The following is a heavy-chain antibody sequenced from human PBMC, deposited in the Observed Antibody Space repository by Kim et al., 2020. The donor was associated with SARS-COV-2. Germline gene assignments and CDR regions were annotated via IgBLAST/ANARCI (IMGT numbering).Heavy chain of an antibody. CDR3: ARASGNKIWFGELSKGYYGMDV. Sequence: SETLSLTCTVSGGSINSSSYYWGWIRQPPGKGLEWIGSIYYSGSTYYNPSLKSRVTISVDTSKNQFSLKLSSVTAADTAVYYCARASGNKIWFGELSKGYYGMDVWGQGTTVTVSS. D-gene: IGHD3-10*01. CDR1: GGSINSSSYY. J-gene: IGHJ6*02. CDR2: IYYSGST. V-gene: IGHV4-39*07.